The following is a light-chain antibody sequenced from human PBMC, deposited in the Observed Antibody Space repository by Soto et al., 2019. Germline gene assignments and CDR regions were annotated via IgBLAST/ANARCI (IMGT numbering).Light chain of an antibody. J-gene: IGKJ4*01. CDR1: QSVTTK. Sequence: EIVMTQSPATLSVSPGERATLSCRASQSVTTKLAWYHQKPGQAPRLLLHDASTRATGIPVRFSGSGSGTEFTLTISSLQSEDFAVYYCQQYNNWPLGFGGGTKVEIK. CDR2: DAS. CDR3: QQYNNWPLG. V-gene: IGKV3-15*01.